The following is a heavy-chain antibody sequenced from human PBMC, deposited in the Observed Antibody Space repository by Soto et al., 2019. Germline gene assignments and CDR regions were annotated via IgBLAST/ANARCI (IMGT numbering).Heavy chain of an antibody. CDR3: AITPKLAYCRGDCYSGLKY. D-gene: IGHD2-21*02. CDR1: AGSFSGYY. Sequence: PSETLSLTCAVYAGSFSGYYWSWIRQPPGKGLEWIGEINHSGRINYNPSLKSRVTISEDTSKNQFSLKVTSVTAADTAVYYCAITPKLAYCRGDCYSGLKYWGHGTLVTVSS. J-gene: IGHJ4*01. CDR2: INHSGRI. V-gene: IGHV4-34*01.